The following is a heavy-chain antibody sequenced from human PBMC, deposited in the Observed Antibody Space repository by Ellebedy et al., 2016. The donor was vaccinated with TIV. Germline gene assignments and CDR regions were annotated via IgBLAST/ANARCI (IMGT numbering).Heavy chain of an antibody. CDR3: ARDRGAAADPFFDY. D-gene: IGHD6-13*01. Sequence: GGSLRLSXAASRFTFSSYSMNWVRQAPGKGLEWVSYISSSSSTIYYADSVKGRFTISRDNAKNSLYLQMNSLRDEDTAVYYCARDRGAAADPFFDYWGQGTLVTVSS. CDR2: ISSSSSTI. CDR1: RFTFSSYS. V-gene: IGHV3-48*02. J-gene: IGHJ4*02.